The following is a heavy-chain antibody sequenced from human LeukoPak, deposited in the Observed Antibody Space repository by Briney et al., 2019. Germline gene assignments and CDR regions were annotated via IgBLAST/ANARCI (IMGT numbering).Heavy chain of an antibody. CDR3: ARGSGSPLYFDY. Sequence: SETLSLTCTVSGGSISSSSYYWGWIRQPPGKGLEWIGSIYYSGSTYYNPSLKSRVTILVDTSKNQFSLKVSSVAAADTAVYYCARGSGSPLYFDYWGRGTLVTVSS. V-gene: IGHV4-39*07. J-gene: IGHJ4*02. CDR1: GGSISSSSYY. D-gene: IGHD1-26*01. CDR2: IYYSGST.